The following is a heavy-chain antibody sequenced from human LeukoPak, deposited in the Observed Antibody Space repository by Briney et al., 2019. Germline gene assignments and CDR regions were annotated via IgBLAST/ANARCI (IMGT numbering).Heavy chain of an antibody. V-gene: IGHV4-61*02. D-gene: IGHD3-3*01. CDR3: AREADYDFWSGYYAFDY. CDR1: GGSISSGSYY. CDR2: IYTSGST. Sequence: SQTLSLTCTVSGGSISSGSYYWSWIRQPAGKGLEWIGRIYTSGSTNYNPSLKSRVTISVDTSKNQFSLKLSSVTAADTAVYHCAREADYDFWSGYYAFDYWGQGTLVTVSS. J-gene: IGHJ4*02.